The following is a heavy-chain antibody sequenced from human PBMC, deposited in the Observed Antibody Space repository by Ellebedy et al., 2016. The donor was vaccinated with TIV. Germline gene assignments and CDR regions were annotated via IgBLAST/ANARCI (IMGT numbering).Heavy chain of an antibody. Sequence: PGGSLRLSCAASGFTFSTYAMTWVRQTPGKGLQWVSAISGNGDTTYYADSVKGRFTISRDNSKSTLDLQMLSLRAEDTALYYCARGFYFHDSSGAPVHYYFYGMDVWGQGTTVAVSS. D-gene: IGHD3-22*01. CDR2: ISGNGDTT. CDR1: GFTFSTYA. V-gene: IGHV3-23*01. CDR3: ARGFYFHDSSGAPVHYYFYGMDV. J-gene: IGHJ6*02.